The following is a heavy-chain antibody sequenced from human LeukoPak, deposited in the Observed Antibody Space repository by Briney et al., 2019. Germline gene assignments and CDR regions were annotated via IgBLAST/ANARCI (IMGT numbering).Heavy chain of an antibody. J-gene: IGHJ5*02. D-gene: IGHD3-10*01. CDR2: ISGSGGST. CDR3: AKDHSITMVRGVNWFDH. V-gene: IGHV3-23*01. Sequence: GGSLRLSCAASGFTFSSYAMSWVRQAPGKGLEWVSAISGSGGSTYYADSVKGRFTISRDNSKNTLYLQMNSLRAEDTAVYYCAKDHSITMVRGVNWFDHWGQGTLVTVSS. CDR1: GFTFSSYA.